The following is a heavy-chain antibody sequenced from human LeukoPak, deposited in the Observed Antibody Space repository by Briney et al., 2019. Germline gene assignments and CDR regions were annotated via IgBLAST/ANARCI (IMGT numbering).Heavy chain of an antibody. CDR3: ARVGSSGEGLNIGV. CDR1: GYSISSGYY. Sequence: SETLSLTCTVSGYSISSGYYWGWIRQPPGKGLEWIGSIYHSGSTYYNPSLKSRVTISVDTSKNQFSLKLSSVTAADTAVYYCARVGSSGEGLNIGVWGQGTLVTVSS. D-gene: IGHD6-19*01. CDR2: IYHSGST. J-gene: IGHJ4*02. V-gene: IGHV4-38-2*02.